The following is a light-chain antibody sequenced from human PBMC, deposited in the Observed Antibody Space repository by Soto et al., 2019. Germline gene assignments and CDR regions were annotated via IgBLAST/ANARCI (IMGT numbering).Light chain of an antibody. Sequence: QSVLTQPASVSGSPGQSITMSCTGTSSDVGDYNYVSWYQRHPGKVPKLIIFEVTNRPSGVSNRFSGSKSGNTASLTISGLQAEDEADYYCSSYTSGSAYVFGTGTKVTVL. J-gene: IGLJ1*01. V-gene: IGLV2-14*01. CDR2: EVT. CDR3: SSYTSGSAYV. CDR1: SSDVGDYNY.